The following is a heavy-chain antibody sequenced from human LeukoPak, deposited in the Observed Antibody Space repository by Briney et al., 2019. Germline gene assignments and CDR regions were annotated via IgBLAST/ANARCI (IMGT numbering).Heavy chain of an antibody. D-gene: IGHD5-18*01. Sequence: GASVKVPCKASGGSVSSYAISWVRQAPGQGLEWMGRIIPIFGTANYAQKFQGRVTITADIASSTAYMELTSLTSEDTAVYFCAKQGAARQDYYMDVWGNGTTVTVSS. CDR3: AKQGAARQDYYMDV. J-gene: IGHJ6*03. V-gene: IGHV1-69*06. CDR1: GGSVSSYA. CDR2: IIPIFGTA.